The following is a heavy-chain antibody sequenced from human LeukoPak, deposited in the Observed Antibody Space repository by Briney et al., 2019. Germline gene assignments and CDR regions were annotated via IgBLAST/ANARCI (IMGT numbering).Heavy chain of an antibody. CDR3: AAITMVRGVQVFDP. CDR1: GGSISSYY. J-gene: IGHJ5*02. CDR2: IYYSGST. Sequence: PSETLSLTCTVSGGSISSYYWSWIRQPPGKGLEWIGYIYYSGSTNYNPSLKSRVTISVDTSKNQFSLKLSSVTAADTAVYYCAAITMVRGVQVFDPWGQGTLVTVSS. V-gene: IGHV4-59*01. D-gene: IGHD3-10*01.